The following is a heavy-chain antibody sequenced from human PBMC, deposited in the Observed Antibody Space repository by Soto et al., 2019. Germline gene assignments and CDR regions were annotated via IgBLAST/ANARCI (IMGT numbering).Heavy chain of an antibody. V-gene: IGHV5-51*01. CDR2: IYPGDSDT. Sequence: LKISCKGSGYSFTSYWIGGVRQMPGKGLEWMGIIYPGDSDTRYSPSFQGQVTISAAKSISPAYLQWSSLKASDTAMYYCARHIGAGNTLYYYGMDVWGQGTTVTVSS. CDR1: GYSFTSYW. J-gene: IGHJ6*02. CDR3: ARHIGAGNTLYYYGMDV. D-gene: IGHD6-13*01.